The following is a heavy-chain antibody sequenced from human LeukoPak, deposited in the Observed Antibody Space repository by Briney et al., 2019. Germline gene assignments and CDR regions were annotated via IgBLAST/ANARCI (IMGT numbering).Heavy chain of an antibody. D-gene: IGHD6-6*01. CDR1: GFTFSSYA. Sequence: GGSLRLSCAAPGFTFSSYAMHWVRQAPGKGLEWVAVISYDGSNKYYADSVKGRFTISRDNSKNTLYLQMNSLRAEDTAVYYCARDHVIAARRGDYFDYWGQGTLVTVSS. CDR3: ARDHVIAARRGDYFDY. V-gene: IGHV3-30-3*01. J-gene: IGHJ4*02. CDR2: ISYDGSNK.